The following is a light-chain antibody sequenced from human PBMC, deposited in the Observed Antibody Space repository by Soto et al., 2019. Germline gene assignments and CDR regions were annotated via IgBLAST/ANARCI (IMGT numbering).Light chain of an antibody. V-gene: IGLV1-47*02. CDR2: LGD. J-gene: IGLJ1*01. CDR1: TSNIGTFY. CDR3: AAWDDNLNAYV. Sequence: QSVLTHPPSSSSTPWQTVTISCSGSTSNIGTFYVYWYRHLPGTAPKLLIYLGDQRASGVSDRFSGSKSGTSASLAINGLRSDDEADYYCAAWDDNLNAYVFGSGTKVT.